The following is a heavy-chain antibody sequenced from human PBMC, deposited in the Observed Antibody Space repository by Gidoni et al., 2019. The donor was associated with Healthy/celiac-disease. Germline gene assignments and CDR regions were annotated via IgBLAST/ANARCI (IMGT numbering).Heavy chain of an antibody. CDR1: GFTFSSYS. J-gene: IGHJ3*02. CDR2: ISGSGGST. D-gene: IGHD5-12*01. Sequence: EVQLLESGGGLVQPGGSLRLSCAASGFTFSSYSMSWVRQAPGKGLEWVSAISGSGGSTYYADSVKGRFTISRDNSKNTLYLQMNSLRAEDTAVYYCAKEKKEMATIRGDAFDIWGQGTMVTVSS. V-gene: IGHV3-23*01. CDR3: AKEKKEMATIRGDAFDI.